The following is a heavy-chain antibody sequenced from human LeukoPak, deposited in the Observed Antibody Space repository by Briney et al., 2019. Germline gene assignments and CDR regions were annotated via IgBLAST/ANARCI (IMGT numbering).Heavy chain of an antibody. CDR3: ARVIGYCSSTSCYPDAFDI. CDR2: INHSGST. D-gene: IGHD2-2*01. J-gene: IGHJ3*02. Sequence: SETLSLTCAVYGGSFSGYYWSWSRQPPGKGLEWIGEINHSGSTNYNPSLKSRVTISVDTSKKQFSLKLSSVTAAGTAVYYCARVIGYCSSTSCYPDAFDIWGQGTMVTVSS. CDR1: GGSFSGYY. V-gene: IGHV4-34*01.